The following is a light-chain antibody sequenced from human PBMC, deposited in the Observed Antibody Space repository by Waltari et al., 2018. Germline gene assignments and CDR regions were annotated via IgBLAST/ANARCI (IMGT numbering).Light chain of an antibody. Sequence: EIVFTQSPGTLSLSPGERATLSCRARHSVSSISLTWYQQKPGQAPRLLIYGASTRATGIPDRFSGSGSGTDFTLTISRLEPEDFAVYYCQQYDGIVLTFGGGTKVEI. CDR2: GAS. CDR3: QQYDGIVLT. V-gene: IGKV3-20*01. CDR1: HSVSSIS. J-gene: IGKJ4*01.